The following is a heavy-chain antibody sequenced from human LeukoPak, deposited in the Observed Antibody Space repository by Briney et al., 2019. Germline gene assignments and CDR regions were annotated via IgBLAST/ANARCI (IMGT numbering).Heavy chain of an antibody. CDR2: ISHRGST. V-gene: IGHV4-4*02. CDR3: ARGVYGSQDY. Sequence: SETLSLTCTVSSGSMRSSNWWIWVRQPPGKGLEWIGEISHRGSTNYNPSLKSRVTISIDKSKNQFSLKLTSVTAADTAVYYCARGVYGSQDYWGQGTLVTVSS. J-gene: IGHJ4*02. D-gene: IGHD1-26*01. CDR1: SGSMRSSNW.